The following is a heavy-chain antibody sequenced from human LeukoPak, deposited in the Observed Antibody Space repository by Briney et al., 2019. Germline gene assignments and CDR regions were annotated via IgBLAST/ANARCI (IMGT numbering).Heavy chain of an antibody. Sequence: GASVKVSCKASGYTFTSYAMNWVRQAHGQGLEWVGLINTYTGNPTYAQGFTGRFVFSLDTSVSTAYLQISSLKAEDTAVYYCARAQTYCSGGSCFNWFDPWGQGTLVTVSS. J-gene: IGHJ5*02. CDR1: GYTFTSYA. CDR3: ARAQTYCSGGSCFNWFDP. V-gene: IGHV7-4-1*02. D-gene: IGHD2-15*01. CDR2: INTYTGNP.